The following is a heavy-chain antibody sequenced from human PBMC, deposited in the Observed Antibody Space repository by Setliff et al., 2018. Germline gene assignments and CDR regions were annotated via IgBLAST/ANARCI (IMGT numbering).Heavy chain of an antibody. V-gene: IGHV4-34*01. D-gene: IGHD3-16*01. CDR3: RFWSYVYKNDY. CDR1: GGPVSDYY. CDR2: INPSGTT. Sequence: LSLTCTFYGGPVSDYYWGWVRQTPGKGLEWIAEINPSGTTNYIPSLKSRLTISVDTSKRQFSLKLISVTAADTAVYYCRFWSYVYKNDYWAQGTLVTVSS. J-gene: IGHJ4*02.